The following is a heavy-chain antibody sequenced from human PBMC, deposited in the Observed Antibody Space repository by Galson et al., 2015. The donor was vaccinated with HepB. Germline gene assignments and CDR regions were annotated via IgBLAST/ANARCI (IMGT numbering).Heavy chain of an antibody. J-gene: IGHJ5*02. V-gene: IGHV3-23*01. Sequence: SLRLSCAVSGFSLSTYAMTWVRQAPGKGLEWVSTTADSAGTFYADSVKGRFTFSKDNSKNTLTLQMDSLRADDTAVYYCAKEAMPCSRSPLNHWGQGTLVTVSS. CDR1: GFSLSTYA. CDR3: AKEAMPCSRSPLNH. D-gene: IGHD2-2*01. CDR2: TADSAGT.